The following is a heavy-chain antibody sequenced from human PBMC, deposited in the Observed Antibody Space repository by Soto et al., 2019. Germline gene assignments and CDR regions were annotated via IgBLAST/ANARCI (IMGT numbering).Heavy chain of an antibody. CDR3: AREVCSSTSCYPYYYYGMDV. CDR1: GFTFSSYG. CDR2: IWYDGSNK. J-gene: IGHJ6*02. D-gene: IGHD2-2*01. Sequence: GRSLRLSCAASGFTFSSYGMHWVRQAPGKGLEWVAVIWYDGSNKYYADSVKGRFTISRDNSKNTLYLQMNSLRAEDTAVYYCAREVCSSTSCYPYYYYGMDVWGQGTTVTVSS. V-gene: IGHV3-33*01.